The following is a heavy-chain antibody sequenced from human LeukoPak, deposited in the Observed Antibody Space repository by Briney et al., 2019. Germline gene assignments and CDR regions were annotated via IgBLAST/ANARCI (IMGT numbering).Heavy chain of an antibody. V-gene: IGHV1-18*01. CDR2: ISAYNGNT. J-gene: IGHJ5*02. CDR3: ARRVAVAGMNWFDP. D-gene: IGHD6-19*01. Sequence: ASVKVSCKASGYTFTSYGISWVRQAPGQGLEWMGWISAYNGNTNYAQKLQGGVTMTTDTSTSTAYMELRSLRSDDTAVYYCARRVAVAGMNWFDPWGQGTLVTVSS. CDR1: GYTFTSYG.